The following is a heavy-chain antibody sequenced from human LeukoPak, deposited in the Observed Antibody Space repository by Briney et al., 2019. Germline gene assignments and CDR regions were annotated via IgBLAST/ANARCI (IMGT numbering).Heavy chain of an antibody. V-gene: IGHV4-38-2*01. D-gene: IGHD3-22*01. CDR3: ARVQNEDYYDSSGYSPFDY. CDR2: IYHIGTT. CDR1: GYSISRGYY. J-gene: IGHJ4*02. Sequence: SETLSLTCAVSGYSISRGYYWGWIRRSPGKGLEWIGSIYHIGTTYYNPSLQNRVTISLDSSRNQFSLKLKSLTAADTAVYYCARVQNEDYYDSSGYSPFDYWGQGTLVTVSS.